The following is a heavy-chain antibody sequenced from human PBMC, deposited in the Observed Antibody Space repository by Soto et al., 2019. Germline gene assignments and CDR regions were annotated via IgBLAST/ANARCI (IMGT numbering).Heavy chain of an antibody. D-gene: IGHD3-3*01. CDR2: IYLGDSDT. CDR3: ARSLGLGSN. V-gene: IGHV5-51*01. CDR1: GYFFTNFW. J-gene: IGHJ4*02. Sequence: PGESLKISCQGSGYFFTNFWIGWVRQMPGKGLEWMGIIYLGDSDTRYSPSFQGQVTISADKSLSTAYLQMNSLRAEDTAVYYCARSLGLGSNWGQGTLVTVSS.